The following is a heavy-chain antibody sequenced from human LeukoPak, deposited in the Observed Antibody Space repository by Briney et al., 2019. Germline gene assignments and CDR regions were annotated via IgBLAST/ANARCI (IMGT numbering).Heavy chain of an antibody. V-gene: IGHV1-18*01. D-gene: IGHD4-23*01. CDR2: ISAYNGNT. CDR1: GYTFTSYG. Sequence: ASVKVSCKASGYTFTSYGISWVRQAPGQGLEWMGWISAYNGNTNYAQKLQGRVTMTEDTSTDTAYMELSSLRSEDTAVYYCAILAHTVVTQRRWFDPWGQGTLVTVSS. CDR3: AILAHTVVTQRRWFDP. J-gene: IGHJ5*02.